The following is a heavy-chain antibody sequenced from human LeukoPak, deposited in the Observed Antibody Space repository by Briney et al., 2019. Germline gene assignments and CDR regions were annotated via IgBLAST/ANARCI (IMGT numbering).Heavy chain of an antibody. V-gene: IGHV4-38-2*02. CDR3: AREEYGSGSTDY. CDR2: IYHSGST. D-gene: IGHD3-10*01. Sequence: SETLSLTCAVSGYSISSGYYWGWIRQPPGKGLEWIGSIYHSGSTYYNPSLKSRVTISVDTSKNQFSLKLSSVTAADTVVYYCAREEYGSGSTDYWGQGTLVTVSS. J-gene: IGHJ4*02. CDR1: GYSISSGYY.